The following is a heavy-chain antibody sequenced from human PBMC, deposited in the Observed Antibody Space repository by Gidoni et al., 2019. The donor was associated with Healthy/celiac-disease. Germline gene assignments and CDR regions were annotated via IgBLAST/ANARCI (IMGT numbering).Heavy chain of an antibody. CDR1: GFTFSSYG. V-gene: IGHV3-33*01. Sequence: QVQLVESGGGVVQPGRSLRLSCAPSGFTFSSYGMHWVRQAPGKGLEWVAVIWYDGSNKYYADAVKGRFTISRDNSKNTLYLQMNSLRAEDTAVYYCARDTQWLPSYYFDYWGQGTLVTVSS. D-gene: IGHD6-19*01. CDR2: IWYDGSNK. J-gene: IGHJ4*02. CDR3: ARDTQWLPSYYFDY.